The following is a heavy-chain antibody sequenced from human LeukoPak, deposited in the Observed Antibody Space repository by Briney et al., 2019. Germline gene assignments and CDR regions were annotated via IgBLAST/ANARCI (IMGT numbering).Heavy chain of an antibody. J-gene: IGHJ4*02. CDR1: GGSISSSSYY. CDR3: ARDGATAFNPAGVFDY. Sequence: SETLSLTCTVSGGSISSSSYYWSWIRQPPGKGLEWIGYIYYSGSTNYNPSLKSRVTISVDTSKNQFSLKLSSVTAADTAVYYCARDGATAFNPAGVFDYWGQGTLVTVSS. D-gene: IGHD4/OR15-4a*01. CDR2: IYYSGST. V-gene: IGHV4-61*01.